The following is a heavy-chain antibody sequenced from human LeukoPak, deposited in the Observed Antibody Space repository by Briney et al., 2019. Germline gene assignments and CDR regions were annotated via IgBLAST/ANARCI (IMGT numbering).Heavy chain of an antibody. Sequence: GGSLRLSCAASGFSLSSYWMTWVRQAPGKGLEWVANIKQDGSEKNYVDSVKGRFTISRDNAKNSLYLQMNSLRAEDTAVYYCARDPEDYYDSSAYYDGFDMWGQGTMVTVSS. V-gene: IGHV3-7*01. J-gene: IGHJ3*02. CDR1: GFSLSSYW. CDR3: ARDPEDYYDSSAYYDGFDM. CDR2: IKQDGSEK. D-gene: IGHD3-22*01.